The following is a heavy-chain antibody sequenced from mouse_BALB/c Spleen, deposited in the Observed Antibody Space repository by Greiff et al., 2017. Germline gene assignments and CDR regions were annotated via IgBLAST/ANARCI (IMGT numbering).Heavy chain of an antibody. V-gene: IGHV2-9*02. CDR2: IWAGGST. CDR3: AREGGLRNYYAMDY. Sequence: VQLQESGPGLVAPSQSLSITCTVSGFSLTSYGVHWVRQPPGKGLEWLGVIWAGGSTNYNSALMSRLSISKDNSKSQVFLKMNSLQTDDTAMYYCAREGGLRNYYAMDYWGQGTSVTVSS. D-gene: IGHD2-4*01. CDR1: GFSLTSYG. J-gene: IGHJ4*01.